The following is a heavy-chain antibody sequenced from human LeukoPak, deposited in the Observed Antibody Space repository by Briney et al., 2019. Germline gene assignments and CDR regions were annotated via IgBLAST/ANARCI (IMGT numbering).Heavy chain of an antibody. CDR3: AKDPGMVRGHRAY. Sequence: GGSLRLSCAASGFTFSSYAMSWLRQAPGKGLEGVSAISGSGGSTYYADSVKGRFTISRDNSKNTLYLQMNSLRAEDTAVYYCAKDPGMVRGHRAYWGQGTLVTVSS. CDR1: GFTFSSYA. CDR2: ISGSGGST. V-gene: IGHV3-23*01. D-gene: IGHD3-10*01. J-gene: IGHJ4*02.